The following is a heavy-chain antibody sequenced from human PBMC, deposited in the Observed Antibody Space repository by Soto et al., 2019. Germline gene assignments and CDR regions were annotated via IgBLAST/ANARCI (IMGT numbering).Heavy chain of an antibody. V-gene: IGHV1-8*01. D-gene: IGHD3-3*01. J-gene: IGHJ6*03. Sequence: QVQLVQSGAEVKKPGASVKVSCKASGYTFTSYDINWVRQATGQGLEWMGWMNPNSGNTGYAQKFQGRVTKTRNTSISTAYMELSSLRSEDTAVYYCARGREYDFWSGYYYYMDVWGKGTTVTVSS. CDR2: MNPNSGNT. CDR1: GYTFTSYD. CDR3: ARGREYDFWSGYYYYMDV.